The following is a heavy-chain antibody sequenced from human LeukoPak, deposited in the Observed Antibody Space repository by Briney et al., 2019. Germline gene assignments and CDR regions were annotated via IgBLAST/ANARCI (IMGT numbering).Heavy chain of an antibody. J-gene: IGHJ4*02. CDR1: GFTFDDYA. V-gene: IGHV3-9*01. CDR3: ARDLVPLSH. CDR2: ISWNSGSI. Sequence: SLRLSCAASGFTFDDYAMHWVRQAPGKGLEWVSGISWNSGSIGYADSVKGRFTISRDNAKNSLYLQMNSLRAEDTAVYYCARDLVPLSHWGQGTLVTVSS. D-gene: IGHD2-8*02.